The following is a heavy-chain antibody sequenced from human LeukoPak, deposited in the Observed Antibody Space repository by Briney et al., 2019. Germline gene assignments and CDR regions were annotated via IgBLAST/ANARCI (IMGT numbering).Heavy chain of an antibody. CDR2: IYHSGST. D-gene: IGHD5-24*01. Sequence: SQTLSLTCAVSGGSISSGGYSWSWIRQPPGKGLEWIGYIYHSGSTYYNPSLKSRVTISVGRSKNQFSLKLSSVTAADTAVYYCARDARDGYNPFDYWGQGTLVTVSS. J-gene: IGHJ4*02. CDR1: GGSISSGGYS. CDR3: ARDARDGYNPFDY. V-gene: IGHV4-30-2*01.